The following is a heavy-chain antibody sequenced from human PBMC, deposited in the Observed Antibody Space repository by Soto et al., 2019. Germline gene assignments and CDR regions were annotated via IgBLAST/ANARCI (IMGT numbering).Heavy chain of an antibody. CDR2: ISTSSSTI. Sequence: EVQLVESGGGLVQPGGSLRLSCAASGFTFSSYSTNRVRQAPGKGLEWISYISTSSSTIYYADSVKGRFTISRDNAKNSLYLQMSSLRVEDTAVYYCARWAVWGQGTTVTVS. V-gene: IGHV3-48*01. CDR3: ARWAV. CDR1: GFTFSSYS. J-gene: IGHJ6*02.